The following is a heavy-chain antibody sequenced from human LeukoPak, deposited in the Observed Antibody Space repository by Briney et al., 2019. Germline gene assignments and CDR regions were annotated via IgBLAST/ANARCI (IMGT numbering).Heavy chain of an antibody. CDR3: ASGSITMIVYYFDY. J-gene: IGHJ4*02. D-gene: IGHD3-22*01. CDR2: ISGGST. Sequence: GGSLRLSCAASGFTFSSYAMSWVRQAPGKGLEWVSAISGGSTYYADSVKGRFTISRDNSKSTLYLQMNSLRAEDTAVYYCASGSITMIVYYFDYWGQGTLVTVSS. CDR1: GFTFSSYA. V-gene: IGHV3-23*01.